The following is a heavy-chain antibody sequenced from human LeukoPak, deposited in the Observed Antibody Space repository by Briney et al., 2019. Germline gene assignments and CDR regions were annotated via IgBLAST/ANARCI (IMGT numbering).Heavy chain of an antibody. Sequence: SETLSLTCTVSGGSITNNYWSWIRQPPGKGLEWIGYIYYSGSTNYNPSLKSRVTISVDTSKNQFSLKLSSVTAADTAVYYCARHGRRGYYDSSGYPHWFDPWGQGTLVTVSS. CDR2: IYYSGST. D-gene: IGHD3-22*01. J-gene: IGHJ5*02. V-gene: IGHV4-59*08. CDR3: ARHGRRGYYDSSGYPHWFDP. CDR1: GGSITNNY.